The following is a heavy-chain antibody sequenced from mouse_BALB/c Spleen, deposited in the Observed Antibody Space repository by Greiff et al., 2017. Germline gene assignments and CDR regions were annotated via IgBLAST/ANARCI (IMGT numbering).Heavy chain of an antibody. CDR1: GFTFSSYA. Sequence: EVHLVESGGGLVKPGGSLKLSCAASGFTFSSYAMSWVRQTPEKRLEWVASISSGGSTYYPDSVKGRFTISRDNARNILYLQMSSLRSEDTAMYYCARGGDYYGSSSYYFDYWGQGTTLTVSS. J-gene: IGHJ2*01. V-gene: IGHV5-6-5*01. CDR2: ISSGGST. D-gene: IGHD1-1*01. CDR3: ARGGDYYGSSSYYFDY.